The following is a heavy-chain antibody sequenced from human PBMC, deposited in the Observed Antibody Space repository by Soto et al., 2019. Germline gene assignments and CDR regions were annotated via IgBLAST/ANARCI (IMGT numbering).Heavy chain of an antibody. CDR1: GGSISSGDYY. CDR2: IYYSGST. J-gene: IGHJ1*01. D-gene: IGHD4-17*01. CDR3: ASGATVTPEHFQH. Sequence: SETLSLTCTVSGGSISSGDYYWSWIRQPPGKGLEWIGYIYYSGSTYYNPSLKSRVTISVDTSKNQFSLKLSSVTAADTAVYYGASGATVTPEHFQHWGQGTLVTVSS. V-gene: IGHV4-30-4*01.